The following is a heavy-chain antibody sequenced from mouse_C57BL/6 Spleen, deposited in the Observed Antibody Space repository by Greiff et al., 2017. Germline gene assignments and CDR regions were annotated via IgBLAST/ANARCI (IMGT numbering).Heavy chain of an antibody. CDR1: GYSITSGYY. D-gene: IGHD2-2*01. V-gene: IGHV3-6*01. J-gene: IGHJ4*01. Sequence: EVQLQQSGPGLVKPSQSLSLTCSVTGYSITSGYYWNWIRQFPGNKLEWMGYISYDGSNNYNPSLKNRISITRDTSKNQFFLKLNSVTTEDTATYYCASLMVTMDYWGQGTSVTVSS. CDR3: ASLMVTMDY. CDR2: ISYDGSN.